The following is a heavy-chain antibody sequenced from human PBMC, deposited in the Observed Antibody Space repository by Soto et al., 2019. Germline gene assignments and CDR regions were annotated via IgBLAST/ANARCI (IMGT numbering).Heavy chain of an antibody. CDR3: ARHQGPAAGNYGMDV. CDR2: ISSSSSYI. Sequence: QVQLVESGGGLVKPGGSLRLSCAASGLTFSDYYMTWIRQAPGKGLEWVSYISSSSSYIYYADSVKGRFTISRDKAKNSLFLQMSSLRAEDTALYYCARHQGPAAGNYGMDVWGRGTTVTVSS. CDR1: GLTFSDYY. D-gene: IGHD6-13*01. J-gene: IGHJ6*02. V-gene: IGHV3-11*06.